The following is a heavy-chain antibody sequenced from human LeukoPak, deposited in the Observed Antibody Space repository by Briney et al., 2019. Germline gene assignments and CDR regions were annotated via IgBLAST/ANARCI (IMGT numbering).Heavy chain of an antibody. CDR2: IHPSNSKT. V-gene: IGHV5-51*01. J-gene: IGHJ4*02. CDR1: GYRFSNFW. CDR3: ARGGQVVPGQRFDY. Sequence: GESLKISCKSSGYRFSNFWIAWVRQMPGKGLEWMGIIHPSNSKTRYSPSFEDEVTISADKSISTVYLQWSSPKTSDSAIYYCARGGQVVPGQRFDYWGQGTLVTVS. D-gene: IGHD2-2*01.